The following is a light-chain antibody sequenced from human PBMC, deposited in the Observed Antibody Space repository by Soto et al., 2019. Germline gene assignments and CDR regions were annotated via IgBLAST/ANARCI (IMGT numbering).Light chain of an antibody. CDR1: SSNIGAGYD. CDR3: QSYDSSLSGYV. J-gene: IGLJ1*01. V-gene: IGLV1-40*01. CDR2: GNS. Sequence: QSVLTQPPSVSGAPGQRVTISCTGSSSNIGAGYDVHGYQQLPGTAPKLLIYGNSNRPSGVPDRFSGSKSGTSASRAITGLQAEDEADYYCQSYDSSLSGYVFGTGTKVTV.